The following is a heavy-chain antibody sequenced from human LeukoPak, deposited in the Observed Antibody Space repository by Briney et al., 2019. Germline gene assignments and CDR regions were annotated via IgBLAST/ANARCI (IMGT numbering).Heavy chain of an antibody. CDR3: AKDRQADWRLGNYYYYYYMDV. J-gene: IGHJ6*03. CDR1: GFTFSSYA. CDR2: ISYDGSNR. D-gene: IGHD3-9*01. Sequence: GGSLRLSCAASGFTFSSYAMHWVRQAPGKGLEWVAVISYDGSNRYYADSVKGRFTISRDNSKNTLYLQMNSLRAEDTAVYYCAKDRQADWRLGNYYYYYYMDVWGKGTTVTISS. V-gene: IGHV3-30*04.